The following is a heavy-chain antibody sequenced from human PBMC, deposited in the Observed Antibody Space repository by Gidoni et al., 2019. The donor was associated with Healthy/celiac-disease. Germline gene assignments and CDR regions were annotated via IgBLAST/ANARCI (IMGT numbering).Heavy chain of an antibody. CDR3: ARLVSSGYVDY. V-gene: IGHV4-39*01. Sequence: QLQLQESGPGLVKPSETLSLTCTVSGGSISSSSHYWGWIRQPPGKGLEWIGTIYYSGSTNSNPALKSRVTVSVDTSKNQFSLELSSVTAADTAMYYCARLVSSGYVDYWGQGILVTVSS. CDR2: IYYSGST. D-gene: IGHD3-22*01. CDR1: GGSISSSSHY. J-gene: IGHJ4*02.